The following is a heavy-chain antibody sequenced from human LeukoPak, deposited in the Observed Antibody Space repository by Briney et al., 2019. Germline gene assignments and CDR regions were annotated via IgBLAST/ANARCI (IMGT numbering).Heavy chain of an antibody. V-gene: IGHV3-23*01. CDR3: AKNTSGTYLDY. CDR2: ISTSCVST. D-gene: IGHD3-3*01. J-gene: IGHJ4*02. Sequence: GGSLRLSCAASGFTLSSHAMSWVRQAPGKGLEWVSSISTSCVSTNYADSVRGRFTISRDNSKSMVYLQMNSLRAEDTAVYYCAKNTSGTYLDYWGQGILVTVSS. CDR1: GFTLSSHA.